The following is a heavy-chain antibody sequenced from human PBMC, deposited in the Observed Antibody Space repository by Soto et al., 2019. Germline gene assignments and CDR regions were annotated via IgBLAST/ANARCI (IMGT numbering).Heavy chain of an antibody. J-gene: IGHJ4*02. CDR1: GYGFTTYG. Sequence: QVHLVQSGAEVKKPGASVKVSCKGSGYGFTTYGITWVRQAPGQGLEWMAWISAHNGNTNYAQKLQGRVTVTRDTYTRTADMELRSLRSDDTAVYYWARGRYGDYWGQGALVTVSS. CDR3: ARGRYGDY. V-gene: IGHV1-18*01. D-gene: IGHD1-1*01. CDR2: ISAHNGNT.